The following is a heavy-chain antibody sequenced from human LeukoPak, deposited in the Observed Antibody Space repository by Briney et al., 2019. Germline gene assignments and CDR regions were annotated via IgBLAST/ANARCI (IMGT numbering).Heavy chain of an antibody. V-gene: IGHV1-46*01. CDR1: GYTFTSYY. Sequence: GASVKVSCKASGYTFTSYYMHWVRQAPGQGLEWMGIINPSGGSTSYAQKFQGRVTMTRDTSTSTVYMELSSLRSEDTAVYYCARDRDSDYGSGVFDPWGQGTLVTVSS. CDR2: INPSGGST. D-gene: IGHD3-10*01. CDR3: ARDRDSDYGSGVFDP. J-gene: IGHJ5*02.